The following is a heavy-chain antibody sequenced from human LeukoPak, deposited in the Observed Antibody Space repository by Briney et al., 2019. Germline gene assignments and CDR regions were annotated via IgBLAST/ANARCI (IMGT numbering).Heavy chain of an antibody. CDR2: ISGSGNTR. V-gene: IGHV3-23*01. CDR3: AKMAYYYGSGSIEYYYYMDV. J-gene: IGHJ6*03. Sequence: GGSLTLSCAASGISFSNYAMSWVRQAPGKGLEWVATISGSGNTRFYADSVKGRFIISRDNSKNTLYFQMHSLRADDTAVYYCAKMAYYYGSGSIEYYYYMDVWGKGTTLTVSS. CDR1: GISFSNYA. D-gene: IGHD3-10*01.